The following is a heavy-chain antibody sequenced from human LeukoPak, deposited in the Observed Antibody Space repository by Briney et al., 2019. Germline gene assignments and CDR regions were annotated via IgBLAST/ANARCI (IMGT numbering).Heavy chain of an antibody. D-gene: IGHD6-6*01. Sequence: GGSLRLSCAASGFTFSSYAMSWVRQAPGKGLEWVSAISGSGGSTYYADSVKGRFTISRDNSKNTLYLQMNRLRVEDTALYFCAKGVSTRPLYYFDYWGQGTLVTVSS. CDR2: ISGSGGST. J-gene: IGHJ4*02. CDR3: AKGVSTRPLYYFDY. CDR1: GFTFSSYA. V-gene: IGHV3-23*01.